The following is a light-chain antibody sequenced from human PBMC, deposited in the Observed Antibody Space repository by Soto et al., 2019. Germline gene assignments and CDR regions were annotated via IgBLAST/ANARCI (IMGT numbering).Light chain of an antibody. CDR2: AAS. Sequence: AILMTQSPSSFSASTGDRVTITCRASQGISSYLAWYQQKPGKAPKLLIYAASTLQSVFPSRFSGSGSGTDFTLTISCLQSEDFATYYCHQYYSYPLTFGPGTKVDIK. J-gene: IGKJ3*01. CDR3: HQYYSYPLT. CDR1: QGISSY. V-gene: IGKV1-8*01.